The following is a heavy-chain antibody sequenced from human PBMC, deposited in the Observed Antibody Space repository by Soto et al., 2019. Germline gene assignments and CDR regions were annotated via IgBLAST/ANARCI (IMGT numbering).Heavy chain of an antibody. Sequence: QLQLQESGPGLVKPSETLSLTCTVSGGSISSSSYYWGWIRQPPGKGLEWIGSIYYSGSTYYNPSLKSRVTSSVDTSKHQFSLKMSSVTAADTAVYYCAGSGYCSGGSCYHEGGYYYYGMDVWGQGTTVTVSS. CDR3: AGSGYCSGGSCYHEGGYYYYGMDV. CDR2: IYYSGST. J-gene: IGHJ6*02. V-gene: IGHV4-39*01. CDR1: GGSISSSSYY. D-gene: IGHD2-15*01.